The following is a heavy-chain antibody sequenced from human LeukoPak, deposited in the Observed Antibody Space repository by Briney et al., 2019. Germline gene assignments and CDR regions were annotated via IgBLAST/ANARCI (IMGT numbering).Heavy chain of an antibody. CDR3: AHSYYDSSGYYYFDY. CDR2: IYWNDDK. D-gene: IGHD3-22*01. CDR1: GFSLSTSGVG. Sequence: SGPTLVNPTQTLTLTCTFSGFSLSTSGVGVGWIRQPPGKALEWLALIYWNDDKRYSPSLKSRLTITKENTKKQEVLTMNNMHPVDTATYYCAHSYYDSSGYYYFDYWGQGTLVTVSS. J-gene: IGHJ4*02. V-gene: IGHV2-5*01.